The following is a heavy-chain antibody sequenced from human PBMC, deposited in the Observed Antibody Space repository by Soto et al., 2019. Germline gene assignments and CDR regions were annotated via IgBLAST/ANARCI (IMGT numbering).Heavy chain of an antibody. CDR2: INAGNGNT. CDR1: GYTFTSYA. V-gene: IGHV1-3*01. CDR3: ARDRVFDY. J-gene: IGHJ4*02. Sequence: ASVKVSCKASGYTFTSYAMHWVRQAPGQRLEWMGWINAGNGNTKYPQKFQGRVTITRDTSASTAYMELSSLRSEDTAVYYCARDRVFDYWGQGTLVTVSS.